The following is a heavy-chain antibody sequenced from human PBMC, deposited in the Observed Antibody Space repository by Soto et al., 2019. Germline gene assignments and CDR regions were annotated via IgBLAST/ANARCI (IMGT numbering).Heavy chain of an antibody. D-gene: IGHD2-15*01. CDR1: DFTFSSYW. CDR2: INRDGIKE. CDR3: ARYCNGGACYSASLDY. J-gene: IGHJ4*02. Sequence: GGSLRLSCAPSDFTFSSYWMHWVRQAPGKGLVWVSRINRDGIKESYAASVKGRFAVSRDNSKNTLYLQMNSLRPEDTAVYYCARYCNGGACYSASLDYWGQGTQVTVSS. V-gene: IGHV3-74*03.